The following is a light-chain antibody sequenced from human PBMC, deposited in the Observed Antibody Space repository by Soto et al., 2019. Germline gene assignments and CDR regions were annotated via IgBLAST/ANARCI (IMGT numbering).Light chain of an antibody. J-gene: IGKJ4*01. CDR3: QQRSNWLT. Sequence: EIVLTQSPATLSVSPGDRANLSCRASQSVSSYLAWYQQKPGQAPRLLIYDASNRATGIPARFSGSGSGTDFTLTISSLEPEDFAVYYCQQRSNWLTFGGGTKVDIK. CDR2: DAS. V-gene: IGKV3-11*01. CDR1: QSVSSY.